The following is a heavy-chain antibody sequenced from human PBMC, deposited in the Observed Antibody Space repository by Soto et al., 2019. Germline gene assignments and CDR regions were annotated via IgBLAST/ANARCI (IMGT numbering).Heavy chain of an antibody. D-gene: IGHD2-8*01. CDR1: GFTFSSYA. V-gene: IGHV3-66*01. CDR3: ARVRPMLKYSFDI. CDR2: IYSGGST. Sequence: GGSLRLSCAASGFTFSSYAMSWVRQAPGKGLEWVSVIYSGGSTYYADSVKGRFTISRDSSDNTLYLQMNSLRAEDTAVYFCARVRPMLKYSFDIWGQGTKVTVSS. J-gene: IGHJ3*02.